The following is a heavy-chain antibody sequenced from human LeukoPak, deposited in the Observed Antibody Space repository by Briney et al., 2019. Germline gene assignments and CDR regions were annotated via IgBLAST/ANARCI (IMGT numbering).Heavy chain of an antibody. J-gene: IGHJ4*02. V-gene: IGHV1-69*05. Sequence: SVKVSCKASGGTFSSYAISWVRQAPGQGLEWMGGIIPIFGTANYAQKFQGRVTITTDESTCTAYMELSSLRSEDTAVYYCARGRVKMATINYFDYWGQGTLVTVSS. CDR2: IIPIFGTA. CDR1: GGTFSSYA. CDR3: ARGRVKMATINYFDY. D-gene: IGHD5-24*01.